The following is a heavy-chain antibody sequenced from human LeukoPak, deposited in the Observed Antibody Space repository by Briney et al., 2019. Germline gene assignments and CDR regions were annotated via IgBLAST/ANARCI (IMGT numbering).Heavy chain of an antibody. D-gene: IGHD2-15*01. CDR3: ARAGVAGMDV. Sequence: GGSLRLSCEASGFTFSSYEMNWVRQAPGKGLEWVSCISSSGSTIYYADSVKGRFTISRDNAKNSLYLQMNSLRAEDTAVYYCARAGVAGMDVWGQGTTVTVSS. CDR2: ISSSGSTI. CDR1: GFTFSSYE. J-gene: IGHJ6*02. V-gene: IGHV3-48*03.